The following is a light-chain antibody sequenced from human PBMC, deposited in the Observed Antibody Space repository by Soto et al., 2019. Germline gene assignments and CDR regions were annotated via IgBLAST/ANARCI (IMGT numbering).Light chain of an antibody. V-gene: IGKV3-15*01. CDR1: QTVSTN. J-gene: IGKJ2*01. CDR2: GAS. Sequence: EIVMTQSPATLSVSPGERATLSCRASQTVSTNLAWYQQTPGQAPRLLIFGASTRATGVPARFSGSGSGTEFTLTISSLQSDDFATYFCQQLYTYPHTFGLGTQLQI. CDR3: QQLYTYPHT.